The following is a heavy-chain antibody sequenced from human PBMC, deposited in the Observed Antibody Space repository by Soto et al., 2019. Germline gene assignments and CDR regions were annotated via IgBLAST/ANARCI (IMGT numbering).Heavy chain of an antibody. CDR1: GFTFSSYA. CDR2: ISGSGGST. D-gene: IGHD3-9*01. Sequence: AGGSLRLSCAASGFTFSSYAMSWVRQAPGKGLEWVSAISGSGGSTYYADSVKGRFTISRDNSKNTLYLQMNSLRAEDTAVYYFAKGRYFDWFNADYCGKGTLVPVSS. CDR3: AKGRYFDWFNADY. V-gene: IGHV3-23*01. J-gene: IGHJ4*02.